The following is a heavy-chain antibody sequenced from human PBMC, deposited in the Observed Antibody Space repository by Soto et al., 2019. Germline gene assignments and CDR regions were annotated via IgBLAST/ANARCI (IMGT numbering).Heavy chain of an antibody. J-gene: IGHJ4*02. V-gene: IGHV1-24*01. Sequence: ASVKVSCKVSGYTLTELSMHWVRQAPGKGLERMGGFDPEDGETIYAQKIQGRVTITRDTSASTAYMELSSLRSEDTAVYYCARDLGGWPDYWGQGTLVTFSS. CDR1: GYTLTELS. D-gene: IGHD2-15*01. CDR3: ARDLGGWPDY. CDR2: FDPEDGET.